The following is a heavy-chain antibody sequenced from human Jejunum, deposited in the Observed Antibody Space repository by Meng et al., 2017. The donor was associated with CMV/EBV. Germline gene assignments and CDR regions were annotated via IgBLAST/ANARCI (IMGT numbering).Heavy chain of an antibody. V-gene: IGHV3-23*01. D-gene: IGHD1-1*01. CDR2: ISGNGGST. CDR1: GFNFSSYD. J-gene: IGHJ4*02. Sequence: EVQLLESGGGLVQPGGSLRVSCAASGFNFSSYDMAWVRQAPGKGLEWVSNISGNGGSTYYADSVKGRFTVSRDNSKNTLYLQMNSLRAEDTAVYYCAKDGLADNWGDFDSWGQGTLVTVSS. CDR3: AKDGLADNWGDFDS.